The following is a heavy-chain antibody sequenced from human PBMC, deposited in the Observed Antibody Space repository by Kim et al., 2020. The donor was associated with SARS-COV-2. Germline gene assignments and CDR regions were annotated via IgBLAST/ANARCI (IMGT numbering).Heavy chain of an antibody. D-gene: IGHD2-21*02. CDR1: GFTFSSYA. CDR3: AKGSRYCGGDCGWYFDL. Sequence: GGSLRLSCAASGFTFSSYAMSWVRQAPGKGLEWVSAISGSGGSTYYADSVKGRFTISRDNSKNTLYLQMNSLRAADTAVYYCAKGSRYCGGDCGWYFDLWGRGTLVTVSS. CDR2: ISGSGGST. V-gene: IGHV3-23*01. J-gene: IGHJ2*01.